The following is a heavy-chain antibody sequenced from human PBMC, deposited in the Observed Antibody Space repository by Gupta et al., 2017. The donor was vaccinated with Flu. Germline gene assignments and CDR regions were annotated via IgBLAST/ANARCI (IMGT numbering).Heavy chain of an antibody. V-gene: IGHV3-7*01. J-gene: IGHJ6*03. Sequence: EVQLVESGGNLVQPGVSLSLSCSASGFIFSNFWMTLVRQAPGKGLEGVASIDQEGTEKRYVPSVTGRFTISRDSAKTSLSLQMDSLRAEDTAIYYCARAHYGFWSGYSLRDEIAYYDYHMDVWGKGTTVTVSS. CDR1: GFIFSNFW. CDR2: IDQEGTEK. CDR3: ARAHYGFWSGYSLRDEIAYYDYHMDV. D-gene: IGHD3-3*01.